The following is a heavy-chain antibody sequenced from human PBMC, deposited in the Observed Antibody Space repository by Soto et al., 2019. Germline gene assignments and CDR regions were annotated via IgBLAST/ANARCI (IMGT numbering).Heavy chain of an antibody. CDR1: GGSISRYY. Sequence: SETLSLTCTVSGGSISRYYWSWIRQPPGKGLEWIGYMYNTGSTIHNPSIKSRVTISVDTSKNQFSLKLNSVTAADTAVYYCARDLWGYCGADCYPLDVWGQGTTVTVSS. CDR3: ARDLWGYCGADCYPLDV. D-gene: IGHD2-21*02. J-gene: IGHJ6*02. CDR2: MYNTGST. V-gene: IGHV4-59*01.